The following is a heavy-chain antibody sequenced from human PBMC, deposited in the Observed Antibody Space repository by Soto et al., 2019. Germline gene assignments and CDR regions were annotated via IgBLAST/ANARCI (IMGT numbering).Heavy chain of an antibody. V-gene: IGHV3-48*02. CDR1: GFTFSSYS. Sequence: GGSLRLSCAASGFTFSSYSMNWVRQAPGKGLEWVSYISSSSSTIYYADSVKGRFTISRDNAKNSLYLQMNSLRDEDTAVYYCAILRDYAYYYYGMDVWGQGTTVTVSS. J-gene: IGHJ6*02. D-gene: IGHD4-17*01. CDR3: AILRDYAYYYYGMDV. CDR2: ISSSSSTI.